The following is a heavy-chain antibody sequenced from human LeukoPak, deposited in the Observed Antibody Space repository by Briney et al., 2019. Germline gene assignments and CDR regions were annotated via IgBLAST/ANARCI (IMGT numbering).Heavy chain of an antibody. CDR1: GFTFTNYA. J-gene: IGHJ6*03. D-gene: IGHD1-1*01. CDR3: AKEPSWNYYYYDSMDV. V-gene: IGHV3-23*01. CDR2: ISGNGIST. Sequence: GGSLRLSCAASGFTFTNYAMSWVRQAPGKGLEWVSGISGNGISTYYADSVKGRFTISRDNSKSTLYLQMDSLRADDTAVYYFAKEPSWNYYYYDSMDVWGKGTMVTVSS.